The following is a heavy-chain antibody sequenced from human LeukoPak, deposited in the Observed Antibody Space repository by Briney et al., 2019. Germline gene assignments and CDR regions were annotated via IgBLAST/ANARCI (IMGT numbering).Heavy chain of an antibody. CDR2: VTNSGTT. D-gene: IGHD3-10*01. J-gene: IGHJ5*02. CDR1: GESISSHY. CDR3: ARDAYYYGSGSYPFDP. Sequence: PSETLSLTCNVSGESISSHYWSWTRQSPGKGLEWIGYVTNSGTTKFNPSLKSRVTISRDTSKNQISLRLSSVTAADTAVYFCARDAYYYGSGSYPFDPWGQGTLVTVSS. V-gene: IGHV4-59*11.